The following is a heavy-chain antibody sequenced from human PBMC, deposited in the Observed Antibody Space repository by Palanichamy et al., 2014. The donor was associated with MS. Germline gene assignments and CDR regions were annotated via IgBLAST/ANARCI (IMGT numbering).Heavy chain of an antibody. V-gene: IGHV3-74*01. CDR3: ATRSFGVVNFDY. Sequence: EVQLVEAGGGLVQPGGSLKLSCAASGFTFSWYWMHWVRQAPGKGLVWVARINTDGSITDYADSVKGRFTISRDNAKNTLSLQMNSLGAADTAVYYCATRSFGVVNFDYWGQGTLVTVSS. D-gene: IGHD3-3*01. J-gene: IGHJ4*02. CDR1: GFTFSWYW. CDR2: INTDGSIT.